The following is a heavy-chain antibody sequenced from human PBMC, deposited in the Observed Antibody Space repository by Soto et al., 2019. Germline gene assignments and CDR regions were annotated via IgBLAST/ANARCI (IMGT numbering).Heavy chain of an antibody. CDR3: ARDKLELRVFNWFDP. V-gene: IGHV3-33*01. D-gene: IGHD1-7*01. CDR2: IWYDGSNK. CDR1: GFTFSGYA. Sequence: VGSLRISCAASGFTFSGYAMHWVRQAPGKGLEWLAVIWYDGSNKYYADSVKGRFTISRDNSKNTLYLQMNSLRAEDTAVYYCARDKLELRVFNWFDPWGQGTLVTVSS. J-gene: IGHJ5*02.